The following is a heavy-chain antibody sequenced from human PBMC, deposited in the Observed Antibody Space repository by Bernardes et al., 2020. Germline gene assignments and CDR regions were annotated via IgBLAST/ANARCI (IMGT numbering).Heavy chain of an antibody. V-gene: IGHV3-74*01. CDR3: ARDLRDSSPQGTY. CDR1: GFTFSNYW. J-gene: IGHJ4*02. Sequence: GGSLRLSCAASGFTFSNYWMHWVRQAPGKGLVWVSRINSDGSSTNYADSVKGRFTISRDNARNTMYLQMNSLRAEDTAVYYCARDLRDSSPQGTYWGQGTLVTVSS. CDR2: INSDGSST. D-gene: IGHD3-22*01.